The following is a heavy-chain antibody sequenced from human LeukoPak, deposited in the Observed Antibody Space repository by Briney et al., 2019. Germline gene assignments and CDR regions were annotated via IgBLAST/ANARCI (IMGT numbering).Heavy chain of an antibody. D-gene: IGHD1-1*01. Sequence: SETLSLTRAVYGGSFSDYYWNWIRQPPGKGLEWIGEINHSGSTNYNLSLKSRVTISVDTSKNQFSLKLSSVTAADTAVYYCARKGTTGTTLAYFDLWGRGTLVTVSS. CDR3: ARKGTTGTTLAYFDL. J-gene: IGHJ2*01. V-gene: IGHV4-34*01. CDR2: INHSGST. CDR1: GGSFSDYY.